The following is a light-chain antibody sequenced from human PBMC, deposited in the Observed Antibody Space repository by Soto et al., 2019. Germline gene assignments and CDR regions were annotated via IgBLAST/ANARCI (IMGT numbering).Light chain of an antibody. CDR2: GAS. V-gene: IGKV3-20*01. J-gene: IGKJ3*01. CDR3: QQYGSSLLT. Sequence: EIVLMQSPGTLSLSPGERATLSCRASQSVSSSYLAWYQQKPGQAPRLLIYGASSSATGIPDRFSGSGSGTDFTLTISRLEPEDFAVYYCQQYGSSLLTFGPGTKVDIK. CDR1: QSVSSSY.